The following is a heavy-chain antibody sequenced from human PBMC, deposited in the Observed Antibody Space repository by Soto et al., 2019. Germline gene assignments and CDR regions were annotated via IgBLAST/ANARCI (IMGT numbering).Heavy chain of an antibody. V-gene: IGHV4-4*07. CDR1: GGSISSYY. D-gene: IGHD2-2*01. CDR2: IYTSGST. CDR3: ARARSTSPQEGEVFDY. Sequence: SETLSLTCTVSGGSISSYYWSWIRQPAGKGLEWIGRIYTSGSTNYNPSLKSRVTMSVDTSKTQFSLKLSSVTAADTAVYYCARARSTSPQEGEVFDYWGQGTLVTVSS. J-gene: IGHJ4*02.